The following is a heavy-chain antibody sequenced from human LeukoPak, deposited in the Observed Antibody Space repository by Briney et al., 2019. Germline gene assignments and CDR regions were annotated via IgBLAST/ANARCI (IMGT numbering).Heavy chain of an antibody. J-gene: IGHJ4*02. V-gene: IGHV3-21*01. D-gene: IGHD3-22*01. Sequence: GGSLRLSCAASGFTFSSYSMNWVRQAPGKGLEWVSSISSSSSYIYYADSVKGRFTISRDNAKNSLYLQMNSLRAEDTAVYYCVSTTSWLSPPGYWGQGTLVTVSS. CDR3: VSTTSWLSPPGY. CDR1: GFTFSSYS. CDR2: ISSSSSYI.